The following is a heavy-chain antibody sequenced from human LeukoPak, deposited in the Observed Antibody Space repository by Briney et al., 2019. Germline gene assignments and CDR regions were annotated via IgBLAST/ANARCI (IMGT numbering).Heavy chain of an antibody. V-gene: IGHV3-20*04. D-gene: IGHD3-10*01. CDR1: GFTFDDYG. Sequence: GGSLRLSCAASGFTFDDYGMSWVRQAPGKGLEWVSGINWNGGSTGYADSVKGRFTISRDNAKNSLYLQMDSLRAEDTALYYCAREHYGSGSYYSGYYLDYWGQGTLVTVSS. CDR2: INWNGGST. J-gene: IGHJ4*02. CDR3: AREHYGSGSYYSGYYLDY.